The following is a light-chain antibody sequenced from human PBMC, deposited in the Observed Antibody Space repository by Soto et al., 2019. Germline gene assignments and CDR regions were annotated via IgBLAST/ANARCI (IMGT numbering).Light chain of an antibody. J-gene: IGLJ2*01. CDR1: SSNIGSNP. CDR3: AAWDDSLNDPV. CDR2: TNN. V-gene: IGLV1-44*01. Sequence: QSVLTQPPSASGTPGQRVTISCSGGSSNIGSNPVNWYQQLPGTAPKLLIYTNNQRPSGVPDRFSGSKSDTSASLAISGLQSDDEADYYCAAWDDSLNDPVFGGGTKLTV.